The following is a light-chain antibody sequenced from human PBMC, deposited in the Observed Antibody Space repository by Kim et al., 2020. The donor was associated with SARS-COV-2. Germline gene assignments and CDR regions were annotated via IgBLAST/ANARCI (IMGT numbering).Light chain of an antibody. V-gene: IGLV3-21*03. CDR3: QVWDSSSDHVV. CDR2: DDS. CDR1: NIGSKS. J-gene: IGLJ2*01. Sequence: APGKTALITCGGNNIGSKSVHWSQQKPGQAPVLVVYDDSDRPSGIPERFSGSNSGNTATLTISRVEAGDEADYYCQVWDSSSDHVVFGGGTQLTVL.